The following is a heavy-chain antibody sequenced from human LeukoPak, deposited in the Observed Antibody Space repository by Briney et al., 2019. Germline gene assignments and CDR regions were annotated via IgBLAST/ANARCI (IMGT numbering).Heavy chain of an antibody. CDR3: ATFTIFGVVIRPFDY. CDR2: FDREDGER. CDR1: GYTLTELS. V-gene: IGHV1-24*01. Sequence: ASVKVSCKVSGYTLTELSMHWVRQAPGEGLEWMGGFDREDGERISAQKFQGRVTMTEDTSTDTAYMELSSLRSEDTAVYYCATFTIFGVVIRPFDYWGQGTLVTVSS. J-gene: IGHJ4*02. D-gene: IGHD3-3*01.